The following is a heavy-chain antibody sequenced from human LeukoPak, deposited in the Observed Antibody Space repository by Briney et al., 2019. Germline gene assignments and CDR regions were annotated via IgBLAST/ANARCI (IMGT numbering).Heavy chain of an antibody. CDR1: GFTFSSYG. CDR2: IRYDGSNK. J-gene: IGHJ3*02. Sequence: SGGSLRLSCAASGFTFSSYGMHWVRQAPGKGLEWVAFIRYDGSNKYYADSVKGRFTISRDNSKNTLYLQMNSLRAEDTAVYYCAKGRLGYCSSTSCPREAFDIWGQGTVVTVSS. V-gene: IGHV3-30*02. CDR3: AKGRLGYCSSTSCPREAFDI. D-gene: IGHD2-2*01.